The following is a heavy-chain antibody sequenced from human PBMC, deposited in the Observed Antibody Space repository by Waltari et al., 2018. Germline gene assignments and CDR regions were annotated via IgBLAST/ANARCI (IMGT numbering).Heavy chain of an antibody. CDR2: IYHSGST. J-gene: IGHJ4*02. V-gene: IGHV4-30-2*01. Sequence: QLQLQESGSGLVKPSQTLSLTCAVSGGSISSGGYSWSWIRQPPGKGLEWIGYIYHSGSTYYNPSLKSRVTISVDRSKNQFSLKLSSVTAADTAVYYCARAADDYGDYSFDYWGQGTLVTVSS. CDR3: ARAADDYGDYSFDY. D-gene: IGHD4-17*01. CDR1: GGSISSGGYS.